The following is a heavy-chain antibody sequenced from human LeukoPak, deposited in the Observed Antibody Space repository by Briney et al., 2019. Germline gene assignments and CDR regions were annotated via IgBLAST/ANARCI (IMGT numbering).Heavy chain of an antibody. V-gene: IGHV5-51*01. J-gene: IGHJ4*02. CDR1: GYSFTNYW. CDR2: IYPGDSDT. CDR3: ARGYYYDSSGYYFHYFDY. Sequence: GESLKISCKGSGYSFTNYWIGWVGQMPGKGLEWMGIIYPGDSDTRYSPSFQGPVTISADKFISTAYLQWSSLKASDTAIYYCARGYYYDSSGYYFHYFDYWGQGTLVTVSS. D-gene: IGHD3-22*01.